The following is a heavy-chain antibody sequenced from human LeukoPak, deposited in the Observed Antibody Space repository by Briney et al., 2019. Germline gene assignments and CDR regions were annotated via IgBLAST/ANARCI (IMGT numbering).Heavy chain of an antibody. J-gene: IGHJ6*03. CDR3: ARDPYWSYYYYMDV. CDR1: GYTLTELS. CDR2: INTNTGNP. D-gene: IGHD1-1*01. V-gene: IGHV7-4-1*02. Sequence: ASVKVSCKVSGYTLTELSMHWVRQAPGQGLEWMGWINTNTGNPTYVQGFTGRFLFFLDTSVSTAYLQISSLKAEDTAVYYCARDPYWSYYYYMDVWGTGTTVTVSS.